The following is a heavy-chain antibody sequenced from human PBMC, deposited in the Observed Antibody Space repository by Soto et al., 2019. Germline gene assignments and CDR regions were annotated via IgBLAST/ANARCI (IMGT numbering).Heavy chain of an antibody. CDR2: ISGSAGST. Sequence: EVQLLESGGGLVQPGGSLRLSCAASGFTFSSYAMSWVRQAPEKGLEWVSAISGSAGSTYYADSVKGRFTISRDNSKNTLDLQMTSLRADDTAVYYCAKGWPVTWESSGYYFDYWGQGTPVTVSS. V-gene: IGHV3-23*01. CDR1: GFTFSSYA. D-gene: IGHD3-22*01. J-gene: IGHJ4*02. CDR3: AKGWPVTWESSGYYFDY.